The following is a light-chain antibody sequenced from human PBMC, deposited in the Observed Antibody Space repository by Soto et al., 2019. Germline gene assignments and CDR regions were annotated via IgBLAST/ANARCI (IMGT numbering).Light chain of an antibody. V-gene: IGLV7-43*01. Sequence: QAVVTQEPSLTVSPGGTVTLTCASSTGAVTSDYFPNWIQQKPGQTPRSLIYNTNNKYSWTPARFSGYLLGGKAALTLSDVQREDEADYCCLLYYSGHVRLFGGGTKLTVL. CDR3: LLYYSGHVRL. J-gene: IGLJ2*01. CDR2: NTN. CDR1: TGAVTSDYF.